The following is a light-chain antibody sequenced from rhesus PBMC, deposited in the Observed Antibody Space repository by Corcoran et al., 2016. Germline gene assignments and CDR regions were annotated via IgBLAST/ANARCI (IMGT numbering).Light chain of an antibody. CDR3: QQYSSRPFT. J-gene: IGKJ3*01. CDR2: KAS. CDR1: QGISSW. Sequence: DIQMTQSPSSLSASVGYTVTITCRASQGISSWLAWYQQKPGKAPKLLIYKASDLQSGGPSRFSGTGSGTDFTLTISSLQSGDFATYYCQQYSSRPFTFGPGPKLDIK. V-gene: IGKV1-22*01.